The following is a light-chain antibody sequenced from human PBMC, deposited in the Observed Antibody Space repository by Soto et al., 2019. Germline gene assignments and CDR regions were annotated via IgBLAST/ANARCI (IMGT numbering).Light chain of an antibody. CDR3: QQRHNWPIT. CDR1: QSVSSSY. V-gene: IGKV3D-20*02. Sequence: ESVLTQSPGTLSLSPGERATLSCRASQSVSSSYLAWYQQKPGQAPRLLIYGASNRATGIPDRFSGSGSGTDFTLTISRLEPADLGVYYCQQRHNWPITFGQGTRLEIK. J-gene: IGKJ5*01. CDR2: GAS.